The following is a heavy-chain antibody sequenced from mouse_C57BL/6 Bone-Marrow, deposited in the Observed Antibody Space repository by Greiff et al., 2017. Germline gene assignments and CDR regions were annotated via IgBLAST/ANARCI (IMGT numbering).Heavy chain of an antibody. Sequence: QVQLQQSGAELVRPGASVTLSCTASGYTFTDYEMHWVKQTPVHGLEWIGAIDPETGGTAYTQKFKGKAILTADKSSSTAYMELRSLTSEDSAVXYCTRCRQGYYYAMDYWGQGTSVTVSS. J-gene: IGHJ4*01. V-gene: IGHV1-15*01. CDR1: GYTFTDYE. CDR2: IDPETGGT. CDR3: TRCRQGYYYAMDY.